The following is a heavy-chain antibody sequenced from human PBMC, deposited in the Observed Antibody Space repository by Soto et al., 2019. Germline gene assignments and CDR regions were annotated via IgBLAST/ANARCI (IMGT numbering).Heavy chain of an antibody. CDR3: ARGVSAGVDY. CDR2: INGGNGDT. J-gene: IGHJ4*02. V-gene: IGHV1-3*01. Sequence: ASVKVSCKASGYTFTGYAIHWVRQAPGQRHEWMGWINGGNGDTKYSQKFQGRVTITRDTSASTAYMELTSLGSDDTAFYYCARGVSAGVDYWGQGALVTVSS. CDR1: GYTFTGYA. D-gene: IGHD1-26*01.